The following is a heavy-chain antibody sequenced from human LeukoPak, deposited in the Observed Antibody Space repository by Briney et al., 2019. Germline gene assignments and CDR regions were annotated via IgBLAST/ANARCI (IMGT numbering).Heavy chain of an antibody. Sequence: ASVKVSCKASGYTFTGYYMHWVRQAPGQGLEWMGWINPNSGGTNYAQKFQGRVTMTRDTSISTAYMELSRLRSDDTAVYYCANLPVGTQYSSSSEPFDYWGQGTLVTVSS. V-gene: IGHV1-2*02. CDR2: INPNSGGT. J-gene: IGHJ4*02. CDR1: GYTFTGYY. D-gene: IGHD6-6*01. CDR3: ANLPVGTQYSSSSEPFDY.